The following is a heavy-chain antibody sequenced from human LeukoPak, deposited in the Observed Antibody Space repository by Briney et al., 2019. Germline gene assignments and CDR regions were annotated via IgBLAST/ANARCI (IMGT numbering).Heavy chain of an antibody. CDR1: GFTFNSCW. CDR2: INPDGRDT. CDR3: ATWGDTTAEYFQR. V-gene: IGHV3-7*01. J-gene: IGHJ1*01. Sequence: GGSLRLSCVVSGFTFNSCWMNWVRQAPGKGLEWVAHINPDGRDTYYVDSVKGRFTISRDNAQNSMYLQMNSLRVEDTAVYYCATWGDTTAEYFQRWGQGTLVTVSS. D-gene: IGHD2-21*02.